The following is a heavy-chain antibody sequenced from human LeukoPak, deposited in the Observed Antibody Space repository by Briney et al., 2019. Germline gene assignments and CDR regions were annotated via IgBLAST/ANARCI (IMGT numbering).Heavy chain of an antibody. CDR3: AKSAHTSRTCFHY. D-gene: IGHD5-18*01. CDR1: GFTFSSYA. V-gene: IGHV3-23*01. Sequence: CGSLTLSCAACGFTFSSYARGWVRQAPGKGLEWVLGISGSGGRTYYADSVKDHFTISRDNSKATLYLQMNTLRAEDTAVYYCAKSAHTSRTCFHYWGKGTLVSVSS. J-gene: IGHJ4*02. CDR2: ISGSGGRT.